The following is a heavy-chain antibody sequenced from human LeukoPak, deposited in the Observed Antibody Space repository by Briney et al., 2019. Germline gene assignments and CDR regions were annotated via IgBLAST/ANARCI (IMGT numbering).Heavy chain of an antibody. CDR2: IYPGDSDT. CDR1: GYSFTSYW. Sequence: GESLKISCKGSGYSFTSYWIGWVRQMPGKGLEWMGIIYPGDSDTRYSPSFQGQVTISADKSISTAYLQWSSLKASDTAMYYCARLWVPAAIRGDNWFDPWGQGTLVTVSS. J-gene: IGHJ5*02. V-gene: IGHV5-51*01. D-gene: IGHD2-2*02. CDR3: ARLWVPAAIRGDNWFDP.